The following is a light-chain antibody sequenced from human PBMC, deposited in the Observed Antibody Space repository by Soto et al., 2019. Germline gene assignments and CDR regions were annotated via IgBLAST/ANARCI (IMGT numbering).Light chain of an antibody. J-gene: IGKJ5*01. CDR2: YAS. CDR3: QQYNNWPPIT. V-gene: IGKV3-15*01. Sequence: EIMMRQSPATLSVSPGERATLSCRARQSVRNNLAWYQQKPGQAPRLLIYYASTRATGIPARFSGSGSGTEFTLTISSLQSEDFALYYCQQYNNWPPITFGQGTRLEIK. CDR1: QSVRNN.